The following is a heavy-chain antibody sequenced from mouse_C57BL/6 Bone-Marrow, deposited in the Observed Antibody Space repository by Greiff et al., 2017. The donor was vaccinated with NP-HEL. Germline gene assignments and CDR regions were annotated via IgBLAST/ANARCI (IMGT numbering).Heavy chain of an antibody. CDR1: GYTFTDYY. CDR2: ITPYNGGT. V-gene: IGHV1-19*01. CDR3: ARGPAD. J-gene: IGHJ3*01. Sequence: VQLHQSGPVLVKPGASVTMSCKASGYTFTDYYMNLVKPSHGKSLEWIGVITPYNGGTSYHKKFKGKATLTVDTSSSTAYMELNRLTSEDSSVYYCARGPADWGQGTLVTVAA.